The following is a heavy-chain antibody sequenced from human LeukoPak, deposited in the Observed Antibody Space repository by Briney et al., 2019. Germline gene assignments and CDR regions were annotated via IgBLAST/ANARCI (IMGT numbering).Heavy chain of an antibody. CDR1: GFTFSSYA. J-gene: IGHJ4*02. Sequence: PGGSLRLSCAASGFTFSSYAMSWVRQAPGKGLEWVSAISGSGGSTYYADSVKGRFTISRDNSKNTLYLQMNSLRAEDTAVYYCARAPPEHKAAGMGNDYWGQGTLVTVSS. D-gene: IGHD6-13*01. CDR3: ARAPPEHKAAGMGNDY. CDR2: ISGSGGST. V-gene: IGHV3-23*01.